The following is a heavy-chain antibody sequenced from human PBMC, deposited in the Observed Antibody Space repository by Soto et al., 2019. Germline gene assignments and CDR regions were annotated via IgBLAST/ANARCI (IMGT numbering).Heavy chain of an antibody. CDR3: GRGRSGQIVVFY. CDR2: IGPETGAT. V-gene: IGHV1-2*02. Sequence: ASVKLSCKTSGYTFTGHYIHWSRQAPQQGPEWMGEIGPETGATRDAQEFRGRVTMTMDTAITTVYMELKNLSPDDTAVYYCGRGRSGQIVVFYWGQGTPVTVSS. CDR1: GYTFTGHY. D-gene: IGHD1-26*01. J-gene: IGHJ4*02.